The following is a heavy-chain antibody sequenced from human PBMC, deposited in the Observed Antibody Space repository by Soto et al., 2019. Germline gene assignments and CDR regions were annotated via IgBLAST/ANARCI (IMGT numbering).Heavy chain of an antibody. CDR1: GFTVSDNY. CDR3: ARDRSDSSRADSFDI. V-gene: IGHV3-53*01. D-gene: IGHD6-25*01. CDR2: IYRGDAT. Sequence: AGGSLRLSCAVSGFTVSDNYVSWVRQAPGKGLEWVSVIYRGDATHYADSVKGRFTISRDNSKNTVYLQMNSLRAEDTAVYYCARDRSDSSRADSFDIWGQGTMVTVSS. J-gene: IGHJ3*02.